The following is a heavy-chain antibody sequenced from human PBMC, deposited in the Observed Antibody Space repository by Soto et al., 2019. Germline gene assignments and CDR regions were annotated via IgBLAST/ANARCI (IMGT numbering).Heavy chain of an antibody. Sequence: SETLSLTYTVSGGSISSYYGSWIRQPPGKGLEWIGYIYYSGSTNYNPSLKSRVTISVDTSKNQFSLKLSSVTAADTAVYYCARAKASMIVVVIPVVAFDIWGQGTMVTVSS. CDR3: ARAKASMIVVVIPVVAFDI. D-gene: IGHD3-22*01. CDR2: IYYSGST. J-gene: IGHJ3*02. V-gene: IGHV4-59*12. CDR1: GGSISSYY.